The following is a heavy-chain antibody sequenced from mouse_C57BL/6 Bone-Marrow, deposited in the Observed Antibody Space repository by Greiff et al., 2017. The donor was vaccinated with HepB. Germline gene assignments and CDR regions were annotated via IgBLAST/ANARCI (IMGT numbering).Heavy chain of an antibody. CDR2: INYDGSST. Sequence: EVQLVESEGGLVQPGSSMKLSCTASGFTFSDYYMAWVRQVPEKGLEWVANINYDGSSTYYLDSLKSRFIISRDNAKNILYLQMSSLKSEDTATYYCARDQAFYYFDYWGQGTTLTVSS. CDR1: GFTFSDYY. V-gene: IGHV5-16*01. J-gene: IGHJ2*01. D-gene: IGHD6-1*01. CDR3: ARDQAFYYFDY.